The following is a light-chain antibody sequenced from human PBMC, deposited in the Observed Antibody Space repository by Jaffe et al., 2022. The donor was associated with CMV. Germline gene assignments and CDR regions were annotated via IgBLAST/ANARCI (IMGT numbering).Light chain of an antibody. CDR2: WAS. CDR3: QQYYSSSYT. V-gene: IGKV4-1*01. J-gene: IGKJ2*01. CDR1: QSVLYSPDNKNY. Sequence: DFVMTQSPDSLAVSLGERATINCKSSQSVLYSPDNKNYLAWYQHKPGQPPKVLISWASTRQSGVPDRFSGSGSGTDFTLTISSLQTEDVAVYYCQQYYSSSYTFGQGTKVEIK.